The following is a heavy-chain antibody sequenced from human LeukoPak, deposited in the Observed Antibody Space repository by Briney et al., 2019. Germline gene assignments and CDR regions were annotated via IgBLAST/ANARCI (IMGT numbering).Heavy chain of an antibody. CDR1: GFTLSNNW. J-gene: IGHJ4*02. V-gene: IGHV3-7*01. D-gene: IGHD2-8*01. Sequence: PGGSLRLSCAASGFTLSNNWMSWVRQAPGKGLEWVANIKEDGSEEDYVDSVKGRFTISRDNAKKSLYLQMNSLRAEDTAVYYCANAVYWGQGTLVTVSS. CDR2: IKEDGSEE. CDR3: ANAVY.